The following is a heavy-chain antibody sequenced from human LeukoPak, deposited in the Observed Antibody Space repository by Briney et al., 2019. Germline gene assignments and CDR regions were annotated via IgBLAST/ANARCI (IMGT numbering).Heavy chain of an antibody. CDR1: GFTFSTYE. CDR2: IRSKAYGGTT. V-gene: IGHV3-49*04. CDR3: IRDWYYYDSLDI. Sequence: GGSLRLSCAASGFTFSTYEMNWVRQAQEKGLEWVGFIRSKAYGGTTEYAASVKGRFTISRDDSKSIAYLQMNSLKTEDTAVYYCIRDWYYYDSLDIWGQGTMVTDSS. D-gene: IGHD3-22*01. J-gene: IGHJ3*02.